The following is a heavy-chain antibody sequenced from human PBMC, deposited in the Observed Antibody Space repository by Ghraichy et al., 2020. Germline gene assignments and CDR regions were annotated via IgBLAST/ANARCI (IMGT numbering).Heavy chain of an antibody. V-gene: IGHV3-48*02. CDR1: AFTFSSYS. CDR2: ISSGGSPI. Sequence: GGSLRLSCAASAFTFSSYSMNWVRQAPGKGLEWVSYISSGGSPIYADSVRGRFTISRDNAKNSLFLQMNSLRDEDTAVYYCASEKSGPLGYFDYWGRGTLVTVSS. D-gene: IGHD3-16*01. CDR3: ASEKSGPLGYFDY. J-gene: IGHJ4*02.